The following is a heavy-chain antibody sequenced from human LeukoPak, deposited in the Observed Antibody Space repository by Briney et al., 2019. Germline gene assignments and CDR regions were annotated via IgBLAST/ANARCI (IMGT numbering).Heavy chain of an antibody. CDR3: VRDDILTGYPTPFDY. CDR2: ISSSGSTI. J-gene: IGHJ4*02. CDR1: GFTFSSYG. Sequence: GGSLRLSCAASGFTFSSYGMHWVRQAPGKGLEWGSYISSSGSTIYYADSVKGRFTISRDNAKNSLYLQMNSLTAEDTALYYCVRDDILTGYPTPFDYWGQGTLVTVSS. V-gene: IGHV3-48*04. D-gene: IGHD3-9*01.